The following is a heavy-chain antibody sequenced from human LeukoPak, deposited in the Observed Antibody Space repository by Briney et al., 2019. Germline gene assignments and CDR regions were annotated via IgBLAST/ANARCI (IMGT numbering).Heavy chain of an antibody. D-gene: IGHD1-26*01. J-gene: IGHJ4*02. V-gene: IGHV3-21*04. CDR1: GFTVSSNY. Sequence: GGSLSLSCAASGFTVSSNYMSWVRQAPGKGLEWISSITSTSSYKFYADSVKGRFTISRDNAQNSLYLQMNSLRVEDTALYFCARVVGASHHTVDYWGQGALVTVSS. CDR2: ITSTSSYK. CDR3: ARVVGASHHTVDY.